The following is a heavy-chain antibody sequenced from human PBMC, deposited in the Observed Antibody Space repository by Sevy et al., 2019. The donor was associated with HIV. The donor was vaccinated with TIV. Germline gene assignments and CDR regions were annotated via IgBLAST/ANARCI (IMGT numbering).Heavy chain of an antibody. J-gene: IGHJ4*02. CDR1: GFTFSSFA. D-gene: IGHD1-26*01. CDR2: INGRVGSA. V-gene: IGHV3-23*01. Sequence: GGSLRLSCAASGFTFSSFAMSWVRHIPGKGLEWVSTINGRVGSAYYADSVKGRFTLTRDNSNNTVLLKMNRLRDEDTAVYYCARPSPRIAPSSAAFFDYWGQGTLVTVSS. CDR3: ARPSPRIAPSSAAFFDY.